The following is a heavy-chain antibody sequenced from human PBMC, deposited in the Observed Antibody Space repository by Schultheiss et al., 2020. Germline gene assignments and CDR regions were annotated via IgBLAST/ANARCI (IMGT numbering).Heavy chain of an antibody. Sequence: SETLSLTCSVSSGSSSNHYWSWIRQPPGKGLEWIGYIYYDGSTNYSPSLRSRVTISSDMSKNQFSLKLSSVTAADTAVYYCARQGGSWGQGTLVTVYS. CDR3: ARQGGS. CDR1: SGSSSNHY. V-gene: IGHV4-59*11. CDR2: IYYDGST. J-gene: IGHJ4*02. D-gene: IGHD3-16*01.